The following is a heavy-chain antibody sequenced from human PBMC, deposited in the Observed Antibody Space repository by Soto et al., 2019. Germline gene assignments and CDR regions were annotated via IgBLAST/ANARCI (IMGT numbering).Heavy chain of an antibody. D-gene: IGHD2-21*02. Sequence: VGSLRLSSADSGFTFRNTRMNWVRLAPGRELEWIAHIKTRDASTTATHYADSVKGRFTISRDEAKSSLFLEMTSLRGDDTAVYFCAIQVYTVVTPFDYWGQGTPVTVSS. CDR1: GFTFRNTR. CDR3: AIQVYTVVTPFDY. CDR2: IKTRDASTTAT. V-gene: IGHV3-48*01. J-gene: IGHJ4*02.